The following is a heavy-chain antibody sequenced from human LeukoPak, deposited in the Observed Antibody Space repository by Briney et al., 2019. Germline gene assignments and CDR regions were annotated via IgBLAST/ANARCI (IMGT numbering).Heavy chain of an antibody. D-gene: IGHD5-12*01. J-gene: IGHJ6*02. Sequence: PSETLSLTCSVSGGSISNYYWSWIWQSPGKGLEWIGYIYYSGSTSYYPPLKSRVTILLDTSKNQFSLKLNSVTAADTAVYYCARHEATIIRGDYYYGMDVWGQGTSVTVSS. CDR1: GGSISNYY. V-gene: IGHV4-59*08. CDR2: IYYSGST. CDR3: ARHEATIIRGDYYYGMDV.